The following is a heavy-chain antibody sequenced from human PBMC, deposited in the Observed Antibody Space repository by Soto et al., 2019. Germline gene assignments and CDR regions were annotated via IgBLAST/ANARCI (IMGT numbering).Heavy chain of an antibody. D-gene: IGHD3-3*01. Sequence: ASVKVSCKASGGTFSSYTISWVRQAPGQGLEWMGGFDPEDGETIYAQKFQGRVTMTEDTSTDTAYMELSSLRSEDTAVYYCATIIVLRFLERRSGMDVWGQGTTVTVSS. V-gene: IGHV1-24*01. CDR1: GGTFSSYT. J-gene: IGHJ6*02. CDR2: FDPEDGET. CDR3: ATIIVLRFLERRSGMDV.